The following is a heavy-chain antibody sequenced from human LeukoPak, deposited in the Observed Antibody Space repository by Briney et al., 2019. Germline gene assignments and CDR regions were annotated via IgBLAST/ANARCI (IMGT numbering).Heavy chain of an antibody. CDR2: IYYSGNT. Sequence: PSETLSLTCTVSGGSISSYYWSWIRQAPGKGLEWIGYIYYSGNTNYNPSLQSRVTISVDTSKNQFSLKLSSVTAADTAVYYCARSGTLNGYLFWGQGTLVTVSS. CDR3: ARSGTLNGYLF. V-gene: IGHV4-59*01. J-gene: IGHJ4*02. CDR1: GGSISSYY. D-gene: IGHD3-9*01.